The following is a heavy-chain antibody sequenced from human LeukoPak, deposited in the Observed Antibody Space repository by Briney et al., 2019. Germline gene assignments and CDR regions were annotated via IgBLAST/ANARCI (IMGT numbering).Heavy chain of an antibody. CDR1: GFTFSSFA. CDR2: ISGSSSVI. CDR3: ARDHLSGELTFDY. V-gene: IGHV3-21*04. D-gene: IGHD1-7*01. Sequence: PGGSLRLSCAASGFTFSSFALNWVRQAPGKGLEWVSSISGSSSVIYYADSLRGRFTVSRDNANSSLYLQMNSLRAEDTALYYCARDHLSGELTFDYWGQGTLVTVSS. J-gene: IGHJ4*02.